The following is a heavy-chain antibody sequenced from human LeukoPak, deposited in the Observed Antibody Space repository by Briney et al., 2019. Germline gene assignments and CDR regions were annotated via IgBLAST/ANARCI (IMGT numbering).Heavy chain of an antibody. CDR2: IRYDGSNK. J-gene: IGHJ4*02. D-gene: IGHD3-22*01. CDR3: ARDRYDSSGYYPRFDY. V-gene: IGHV3-30*02. Sequence: GGSLRLSCAASGFTFSSYGMHWVRQAPGKGLEWVAFIRYDGSNKYYADSVKGRFTISRDNSKNTLYLQMNSLRAEDTAVYYCARDRYDSSGYYPRFDYWGQGTLVTVSS. CDR1: GFTFSSYG.